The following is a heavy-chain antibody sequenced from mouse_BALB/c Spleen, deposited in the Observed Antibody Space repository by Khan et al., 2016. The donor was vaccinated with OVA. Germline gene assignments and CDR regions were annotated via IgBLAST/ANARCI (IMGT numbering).Heavy chain of an antibody. CDR1: GLNIKDTY. V-gene: IGHV14-3*02. J-gene: IGHJ2*01. CDR2: IDPPNGNT. Sequence: VTLKESVAELVKSGATVKLSCTTSGLNIKDTYMHWLKQWPEQGLEWIGRIDPPNGNTKYDTKFQGKAPITADTYSNTAHLQLSSPTSQVTAGYYGARMARKWGQGTTLTVSS. CDR3: ARMARK.